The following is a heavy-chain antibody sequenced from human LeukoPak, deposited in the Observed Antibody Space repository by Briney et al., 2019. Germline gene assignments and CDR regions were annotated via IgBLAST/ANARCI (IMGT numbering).Heavy chain of an antibody. CDR3: ARINPAVSYMISSH. CDR2: ISAYNGNT. V-gene: IGHV1-18*01. Sequence: ASVNVSCKASGYTFTSYGISWVRQAPGQGLEWMGWISAYNGNTNYAQRFQGRVTMTTDTSTSTAYMELRGLRSDDTAVYYCARINPAVSYMISSHWGQGTLVTVSS. J-gene: IGHJ4*02. CDR1: GYTFTSYG. D-gene: IGHD3-22*01.